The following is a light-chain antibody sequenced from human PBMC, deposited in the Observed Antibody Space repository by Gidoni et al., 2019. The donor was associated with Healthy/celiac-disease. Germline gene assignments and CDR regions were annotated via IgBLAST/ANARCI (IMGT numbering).Light chain of an antibody. CDR3: AAWDDSLSGPV. V-gene: IGLV1-47*01. Sequence: QSVLTQPLSASGTPGQRVTITCSGSSSNIGTTYVYWYQPLPGTAPKLLINGNNQRPSGVPDRFSGSKSGTSASLAISGLRSEDEADYYCAAWDDSLSGPVFGGGTKLTVL. CDR2: GNN. J-gene: IGLJ3*02. CDR1: SSNIGTTY.